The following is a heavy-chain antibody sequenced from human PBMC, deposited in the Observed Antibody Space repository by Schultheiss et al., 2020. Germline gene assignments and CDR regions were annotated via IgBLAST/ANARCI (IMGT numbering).Heavy chain of an antibody. V-gene: IGHV4-39*01. J-gene: IGHJ5*02. D-gene: IGHD2-2*01. Sequence: SATLPLTCTVSGGSISSSSYYWGWIRQPPGKGLEWIGSIYYSGSTYYNPSLKSRVTISVDTSKNQFSLKLSSVTAADTAVYYCARGNFGCSSTSCYSWFDPWGQGTLVTVAS. CDR1: GGSISSSSYY. CDR2: IYYSGST. CDR3: ARGNFGCSSTSCYSWFDP.